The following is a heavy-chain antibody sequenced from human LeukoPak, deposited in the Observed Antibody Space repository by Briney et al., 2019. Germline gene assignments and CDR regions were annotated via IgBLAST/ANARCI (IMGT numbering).Heavy chain of an antibody. CDR1: GYTFTSYG. D-gene: IGHD6-19*01. Sequence: GASVKVSCKASGYTFTSYGISWVRQAPGQGLEWMGWISAYNGNTNYAQKLQGRVTMTTDTSTSTAYMELRSLRSDDTAVYYCACLQWLVHDRYYDYWGQGTLVTVSS. J-gene: IGHJ4*02. V-gene: IGHV1-18*01. CDR2: ISAYNGNT. CDR3: ACLQWLVHDRYYDY.